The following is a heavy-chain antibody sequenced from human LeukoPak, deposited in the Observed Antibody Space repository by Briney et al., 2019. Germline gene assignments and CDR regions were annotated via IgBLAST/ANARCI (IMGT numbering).Heavy chain of an antibody. V-gene: IGHV3-7*01. D-gene: IGHD3-9*01. Sequence: GGSLRLSCAASGFTFSSYWMSWVRQAPGKGLEWVAKIKQDRSEKYYGDSVKGRFTISRDNAKNSLYLQMNSLRAKDTAVYYCARDPLTLYDYYMDVWGKGTTVTVSS. J-gene: IGHJ6*03. CDR3: ARDPLTLYDYYMDV. CDR2: IKQDRSEK. CDR1: GFTFSSYW.